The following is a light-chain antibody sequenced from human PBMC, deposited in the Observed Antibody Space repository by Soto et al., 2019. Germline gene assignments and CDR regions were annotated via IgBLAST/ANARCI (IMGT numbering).Light chain of an antibody. CDR2: AAS. CDR3: QQYDSYSPWT. Sequence: GARVTITCRASKSVNRWLAWYQQKPGKAPKLLIYAASSLENGVPSRFSGGGSGTEFTLTISSLQPDDFATYYCQQYDSYSPWTFGQGTKVEIK. CDR1: KSVNRW. J-gene: IGKJ1*01. V-gene: IGKV1-5*01.